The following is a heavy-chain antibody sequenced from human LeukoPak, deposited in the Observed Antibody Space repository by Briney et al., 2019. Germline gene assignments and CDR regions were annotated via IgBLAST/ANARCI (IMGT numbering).Heavy chain of an antibody. CDR1: GVSMGSYY. CDR3: AGSHFLYYYHTESIRVDV. Sequence: SETLSLTCTVSGVSMGSYYWSWIRQPAGKGVEWIGRIYTSGSTNYNPSLKSRLSMSLDSSKNLFSLRLTSVTAADTAVYYCAGSHFLYYYHTESIRVDVWGQGTAVIVSS. J-gene: IGHJ6*02. D-gene: IGHD3-22*01. CDR2: IYTSGST. V-gene: IGHV4-4*07.